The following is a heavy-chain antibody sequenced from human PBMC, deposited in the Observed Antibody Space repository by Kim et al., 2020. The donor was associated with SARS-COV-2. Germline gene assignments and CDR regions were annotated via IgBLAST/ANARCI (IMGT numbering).Heavy chain of an antibody. Sequence: GGSLRLSCAASGFTFSSYGMHWVRQAPGKGLEWVAVIWYDGSNKYYADSVKGRFTISRDNSKNTLYLQMNSLRAEDTAVYYCARDSSGYYSTFDYWGQGTLVTVSS. D-gene: IGHD3-22*01. V-gene: IGHV3-33*01. CDR2: IWYDGSNK. J-gene: IGHJ4*02. CDR1: GFTFSSYG. CDR3: ARDSSGYYSTFDY.